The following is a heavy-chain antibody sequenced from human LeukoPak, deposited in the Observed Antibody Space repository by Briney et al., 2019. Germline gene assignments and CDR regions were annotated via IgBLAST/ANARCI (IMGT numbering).Heavy chain of an antibody. J-gene: IGHJ4*02. CDR1: GFSFSGAW. Sequence: GGSLRLSCATSGFSFSGAWLSWVRQAPGKGLEWVGRIKNGGATDYAAPVKGRFTISRVDSKGTLYLQMNSLRTEDTGIYYCTTVTHFYLGGQGTLVTVSS. CDR3: TTVTHFYL. V-gene: IGHV3-15*01. CDR2: IKNGGAT. D-gene: IGHD2-15*01.